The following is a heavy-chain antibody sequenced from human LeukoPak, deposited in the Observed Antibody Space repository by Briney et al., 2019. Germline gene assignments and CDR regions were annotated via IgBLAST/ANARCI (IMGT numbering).Heavy chain of an antibody. CDR3: AKDPGTYYYDSSYYTG. J-gene: IGHJ4*02. CDR1: GFTFSSYS. Sequence: PGGSLRLSCAASGFTFSSYSMNWVRQAPGKGLEWVSSISSSSSYIYYADSVKGRFTISRDNAKNSLYLQMNSLRAEDTALYYCAKDPGTYYYDSSYYTGWGQGTLVTVSS. D-gene: IGHD3-22*01. CDR2: ISSSSSYI. V-gene: IGHV3-21*04.